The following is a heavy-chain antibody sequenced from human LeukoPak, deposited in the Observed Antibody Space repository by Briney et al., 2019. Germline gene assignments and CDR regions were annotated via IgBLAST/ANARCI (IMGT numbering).Heavy chain of an antibody. V-gene: IGHV3-30*04. CDR1: GFTFSSYA. Sequence: GRSLRLSCAASGFTFSSYAMHWVRQAPGKGLEWVAVISYDGSNKYHADSVKGRFTISRDNSKNTLYLQMNSLRAEDTAVYYCARDRSGTEHFDYWGQGTLVTVSS. J-gene: IGHJ4*02. CDR3: ARDRSGTEHFDY. CDR2: ISYDGSNK. D-gene: IGHD6-13*01.